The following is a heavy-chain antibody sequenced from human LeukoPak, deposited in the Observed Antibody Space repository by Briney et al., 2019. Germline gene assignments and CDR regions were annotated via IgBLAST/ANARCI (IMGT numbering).Heavy chain of an antibody. Sequence: GGSLRLSCAASGFTFSSYGMHWVRQAPGKGLERVAVIWYDGSNKYYADSVKGRFTISRDNSKNTLYLQMNSLRAEDTAVYYCARDPSSWSSSWNDYWGQGTLVTVSS. CDR2: IWYDGSNK. J-gene: IGHJ4*02. CDR3: ARDPSSWSSSWNDY. CDR1: GFTFSSYG. D-gene: IGHD6-13*01. V-gene: IGHV3-33*01.